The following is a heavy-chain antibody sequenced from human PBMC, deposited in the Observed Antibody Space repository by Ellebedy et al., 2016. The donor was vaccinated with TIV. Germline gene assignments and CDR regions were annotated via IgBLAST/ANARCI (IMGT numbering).Heavy chain of an antibody. D-gene: IGHD1-26*01. CDR1: GYTFTGYY. CDR2: INPNSGGT. Sequence: ASVKVSXXASGYTFTGYYMRWVRQAPGQGLEWMGWINPNSGGTNYAQKFQGWVTMTRDTSISTAYMELSRLRSDDTAVYYCARERGRERIVGATDVLDYWGQGTLVTVSS. CDR3: ARERGRERIVGATDVLDY. V-gene: IGHV1-2*04. J-gene: IGHJ4*02.